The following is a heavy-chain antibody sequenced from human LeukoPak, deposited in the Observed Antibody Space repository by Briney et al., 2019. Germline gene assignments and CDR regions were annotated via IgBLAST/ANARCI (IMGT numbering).Heavy chain of an antibody. J-gene: IGHJ6*04. CDR1: GGSFSGYY. CDR2: INHSGST. V-gene: IGHV4-34*01. D-gene: IGHD4-17*01. CDR3: ARADYGDDVAREAHYYYGMDV. Sequence: SETLSLTCAVYGGSFSGYYWSWIRQPPGKGLEWIGDINHSGSTNYNPSLKSRVTISVDTSKNQFSLKLSSVTAADTAVYYCARADYGDDVAREAHYYYGMDVWGKGTTVTVSS.